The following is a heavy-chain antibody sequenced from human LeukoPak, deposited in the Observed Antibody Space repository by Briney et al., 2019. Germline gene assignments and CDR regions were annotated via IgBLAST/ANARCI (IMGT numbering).Heavy chain of an antibody. Sequence: ASVKVSCKASGYTFTSYDMNWVRQATGQGLEWMGWMNPNSGNTGYAQKFQGRVTITRNTSRSTAYMELSSLRSEDTAVYYCARGAGSYSPFDYWGQGTLVTVSS. CDR2: MNPNSGNT. V-gene: IGHV1-8*03. D-gene: IGHD1-26*01. J-gene: IGHJ4*02. CDR3: ARGAGSYSPFDY. CDR1: GYTFTSYD.